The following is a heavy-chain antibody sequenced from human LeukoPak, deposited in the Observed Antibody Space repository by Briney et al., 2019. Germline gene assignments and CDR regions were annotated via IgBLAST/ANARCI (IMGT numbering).Heavy chain of an antibody. CDR1: GFTFDDYG. Sequence: GGSLRLSCAASGFTFDDYGMSWVRQAPGKGLEWVSGINWNGGSTGYADSVKGRFTISRDNAKNSLYLQMNSLRAEDTALYYCARGQDLLKYYYDSSGPSVDAFDIWGQGTWSPSLQ. V-gene: IGHV3-20*04. D-gene: IGHD3-22*01. CDR2: INWNGGST. CDR3: ARGQDLLKYYYDSSGPSVDAFDI. J-gene: IGHJ3*02.